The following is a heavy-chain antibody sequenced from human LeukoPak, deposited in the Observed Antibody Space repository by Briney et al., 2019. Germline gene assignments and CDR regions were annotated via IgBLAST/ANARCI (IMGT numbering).Heavy chain of an antibody. CDR1: GFTFSSYS. Sequence: PGGSLRLSCAASGFTFSSYSMNWVRQAPGKGLEWVSSISSSSSYIYYADSVKGRFTISRDNAKNSLYLQMNSLRAEDTAVYYCARDRSVVEYRITYFDCWGQGTLVTVSS. D-gene: IGHD2-2*01. CDR2: ISSSSSYI. J-gene: IGHJ4*02. CDR3: ARDRSVVEYRITYFDC. V-gene: IGHV3-21*01.